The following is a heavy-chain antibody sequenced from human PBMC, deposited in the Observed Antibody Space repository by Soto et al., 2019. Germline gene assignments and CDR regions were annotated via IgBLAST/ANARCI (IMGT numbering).Heavy chain of an antibody. CDR1: GFTFSSYA. V-gene: IGHV3-23*01. Sequence: GGSLRLSCAASGFTFSSYAMSWVRQAPGKGLEWVSAISGSGGSTYYADSVKGRFTISRDNSKNTLYLQMNSLRAEDTAVYYCAKGRGSYDTLVGAFDICGEVTMVTV. J-gene: IGHJ3*02. D-gene: IGHD3-22*01. CDR3: AKGRGSYDTLVGAFDI. CDR2: ISGSGGST.